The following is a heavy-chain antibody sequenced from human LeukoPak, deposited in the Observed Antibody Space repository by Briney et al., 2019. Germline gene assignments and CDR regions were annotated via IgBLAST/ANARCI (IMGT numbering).Heavy chain of an antibody. CDR3: ARVVAGTMDFDY. V-gene: IGHV1-2*02. CDR1: GYTFTGYY. D-gene: IGHD6-19*01. CDR2: INPNSGAT. J-gene: IGHJ4*02. Sequence: ASVKVSCKASGYTFTGYYMHWVRQAPGQGLEWMGWINPNSGATKYAQNFQGRVTMTRDTSISTAYMELSRLRSEGMAVYYCARVVAGTMDFDYWGQGTLVTVSS.